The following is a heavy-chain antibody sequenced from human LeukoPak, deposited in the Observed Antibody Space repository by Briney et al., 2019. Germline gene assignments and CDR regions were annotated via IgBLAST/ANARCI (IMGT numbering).Heavy chain of an antibody. CDR2: ISGSGSSK. CDR3: ASSQTSVAGIVGG. D-gene: IGHD6-19*01. CDR1: GFTFSDYY. V-gene: IGHV3-11*04. Sequence: PGGSLRLSCAASGFTFSDYYMTWIRQAPGKGLEWVSYISGSGSSKDYADSVKGRFTISRDNAKNSLYLQMNSLRVEDTAVYYCASSQTSVAGIVGGWGQGTLVTVSS. J-gene: IGHJ4*02.